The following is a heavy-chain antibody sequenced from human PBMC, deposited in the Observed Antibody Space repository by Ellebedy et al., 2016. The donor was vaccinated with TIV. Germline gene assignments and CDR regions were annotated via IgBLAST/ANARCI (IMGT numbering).Heavy chain of an antibody. D-gene: IGHD2-15*01. CDR3: ARLCLLHSSSNAFDI. Sequence: SETLSLTCTVSGGSISSGGYYWSWIRQHPGKGLEWIGYIYYSGSTYYNPSLKSRVTISVDTSKNQFSLKLSSVTAADTAVYYCARLCLLHSSSNAFDIWGQGTMVTVSS. CDR2: IYYSGST. J-gene: IGHJ3*02. V-gene: IGHV4-31*03. CDR1: GGSISSGGYY.